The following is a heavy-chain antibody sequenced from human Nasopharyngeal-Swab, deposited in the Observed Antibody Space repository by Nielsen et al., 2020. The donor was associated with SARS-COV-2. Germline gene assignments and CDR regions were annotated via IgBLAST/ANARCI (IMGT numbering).Heavy chain of an antibody. V-gene: IGHV3-21*04. CDR2: ISSSSSYI. Sequence: GGSLRLSCAASGFTFSSYSMNWVRQAPGKGLEWVSSISSSSSYIYYADSVKGRFTISRDNSKNTLYLQMNSLRAEDTAVYYCAKDVLYYDFWSGYYSTTPPFYWGQGTLVTVSS. CDR3: AKDVLYYDFWSGYYSTTPPFY. D-gene: IGHD3-3*01. J-gene: IGHJ4*02. CDR1: GFTFSSYS.